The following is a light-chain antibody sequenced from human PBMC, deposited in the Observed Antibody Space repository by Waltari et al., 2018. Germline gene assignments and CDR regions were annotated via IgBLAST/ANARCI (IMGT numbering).Light chain of an antibody. Sequence: DIQMTQSPSSLSASVGDRVTITCQASQDISNFLNWYQQKPGKAPKLLIYDAANSETGVPSRFSGSAYGTDFTFTISSLEPEDFAVYYCQQRSISCTFGLGTRLEI. CDR2: DAA. V-gene: IGKV1-33*01. J-gene: IGKJ2*02. CDR3: QQRSISCT. CDR1: QDISNF.